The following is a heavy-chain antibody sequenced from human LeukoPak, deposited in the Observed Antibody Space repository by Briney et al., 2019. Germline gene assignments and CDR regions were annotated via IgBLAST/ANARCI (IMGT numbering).Heavy chain of an antibody. V-gene: IGHV3-30*18. CDR2: ISYDGSNK. Sequence: PGRSLRLSCAASGFTFSSYGMHWVRQAPGKGLEWVAVISYDGSNKYYADSVKGRFTISRDNSKNTLYLQMNSLRAEDTAVYYCAKGLDYSTLDYWGQGTLVTVSS. CDR1: GFTFSSYG. J-gene: IGHJ4*02. D-gene: IGHD6-13*01. CDR3: AKGLDYSTLDY.